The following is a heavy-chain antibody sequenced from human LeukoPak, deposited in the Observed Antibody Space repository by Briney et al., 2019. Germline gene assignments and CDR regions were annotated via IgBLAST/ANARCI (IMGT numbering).Heavy chain of an antibody. J-gene: IGHJ4*02. CDR1: GSTFSSYA. CDR3: ARDSHGGIAVAGHFDY. CDR2: INAGNGNT. Sequence: ASVKVSCKASGSTFSSYAMHWVRQAPGQRLEWMGWINAGNGNTKYSQKFQGRVTITRDTSASTAYMELSSLRSEDTAVYYCARDSHGGIAVAGHFDYWGQGTLVTVSS. V-gene: IGHV1-3*01. D-gene: IGHD6-19*01.